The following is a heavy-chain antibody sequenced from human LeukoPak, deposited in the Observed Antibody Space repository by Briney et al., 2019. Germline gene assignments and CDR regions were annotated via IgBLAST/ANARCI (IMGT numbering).Heavy chain of an antibody. V-gene: IGHV3-11*04. D-gene: IGHD3-22*01. CDR3: ARYYYDSSGYRKYYYYYMDV. CDR2: ISSSGSTI. CDR1: GFTFSDYY. J-gene: IGHJ6*03. Sequence: GGSLRLSCAASGFTFSDYYMSWIRQAPGKGLEWVSYISSSGSTIYYADSVKGRFTISRDNAKNSLYLQMNSLRAEDTAVYYCARYYYDSSGYRKYYYYYMDVWGKGTTVTVSS.